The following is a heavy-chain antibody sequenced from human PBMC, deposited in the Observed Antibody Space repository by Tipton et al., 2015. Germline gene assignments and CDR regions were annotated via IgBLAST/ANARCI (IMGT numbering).Heavy chain of an antibody. J-gene: IGHJ4*02. V-gene: IGHV4-61*08. D-gene: IGHD6-19*01. Sequence: TLSLTCAVSGGSIRDVGYYWGWIRQSPGKGLEWIGYIYYSGHTKYNPSLKSRVTISADTSKNQFSLKMTSVTAADTAVYYCARAVAGTFDYWGQGTLVTVSS. CDR1: GGSIRDVGYY. CDR3: ARAVAGTFDY. CDR2: IYYSGHT.